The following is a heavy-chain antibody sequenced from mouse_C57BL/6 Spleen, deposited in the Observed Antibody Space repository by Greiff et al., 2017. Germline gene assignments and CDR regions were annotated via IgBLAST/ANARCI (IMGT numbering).Heavy chain of an antibody. CDR2: INPSNGGT. V-gene: IGHV1-53*01. D-gene: IGHD2-4*01. Sequence: QVQLQQPGTELVKPGASVKLSCKASGYTFTSYWMHWVKQRPGQGLEWIGNINPSNGGTNYNEKFKSKATLPVDKSSSTAYMQLSSLTSEDSAVYYCARDDCDGYAMDYWGQGASVTVSS. CDR1: GYTFTSYW. CDR3: ARDDCDGYAMDY. J-gene: IGHJ4*01.